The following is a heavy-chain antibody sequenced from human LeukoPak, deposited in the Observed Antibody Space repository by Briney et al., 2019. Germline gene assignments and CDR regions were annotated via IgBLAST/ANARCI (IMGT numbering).Heavy chain of an antibody. CDR3: ARERGHTIFWPSDYYSMDV. J-gene: IGHJ6*03. CDR1: GGSITRGSYY. V-gene: IGHV4-39*07. D-gene: IGHD3-3*01. Sequence: SETLSLTCTVSGGSITRGSYYWGWIRQPPGKGREWIGRMYYRGSPYYNPCLKGRVTMSVDTSKNQFSLKLSSVTAADTALYYCARERGHTIFWPSDYYSMDVWGKGTPVAVSS. CDR2: MYYRGSP.